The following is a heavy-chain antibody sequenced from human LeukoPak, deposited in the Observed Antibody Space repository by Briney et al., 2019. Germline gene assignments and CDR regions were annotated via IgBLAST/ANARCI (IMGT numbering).Heavy chain of an antibody. Sequence: ASETLSLTCTVSGGSISSSSYYWGWIRQPPGKGLEWVGSIYYSGSTYYNPSLKSRVTISVDTSKNQFSLKLSSVTAADTAVYYCARRGYDISWFDPWGQGTLVTVSS. D-gene: IGHD3-9*01. CDR3: ARRGYDISWFDP. CDR1: GGSISSSSYY. CDR2: IYYSGST. J-gene: IGHJ5*02. V-gene: IGHV4-39*07.